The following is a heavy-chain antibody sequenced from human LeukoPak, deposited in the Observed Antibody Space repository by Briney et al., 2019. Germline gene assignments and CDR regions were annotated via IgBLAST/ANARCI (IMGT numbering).Heavy chain of an antibody. CDR2: IYSGGST. CDR3: ASSRYGDYLDY. V-gene: IGHV3-53*01. D-gene: IGHD4-17*01. J-gene: IGHJ4*02. Sequence: GGSLRLSCAASGFTFSSYAMHWVRQAPGKGLEWVSVIYSGGSTYYADSVKGRFTISRDNSKNTLYLQMNSLRAEDTAVYYCASSRYGDYLDYWGQGTLVTVSS. CDR1: GFTFSSYA.